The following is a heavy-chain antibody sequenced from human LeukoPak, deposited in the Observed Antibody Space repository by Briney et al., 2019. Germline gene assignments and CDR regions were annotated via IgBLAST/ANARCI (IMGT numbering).Heavy chain of an antibody. CDR3: ARLPYSSSWYRGFFDY. J-gene: IGHJ4*02. V-gene: IGHV4-34*01. CDR2: INHSGST. CDR1: GGSFCGYY. D-gene: IGHD6-13*01. Sequence: SETLSLTCAVYGGSFCGYYWNWIRQPPGKGLEWIGEINHSGSTNYNPSLKSRVTISVDTSKKQFSLKLSSVTAADTAVYYCARLPYSSSWYRGFFDYWGQGTLVTVSS.